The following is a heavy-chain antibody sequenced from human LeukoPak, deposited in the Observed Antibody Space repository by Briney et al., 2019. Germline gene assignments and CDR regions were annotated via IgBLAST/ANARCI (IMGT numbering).Heavy chain of an antibody. D-gene: IGHD3-9*01. J-gene: IGHJ4*02. CDR3: ARDPLRYLRVGHYDY. CDR2: IDYNSSHI. CDR1: GFTFSNSA. V-gene: IGHV3-21*01. Sequence: GGSLRLSCAAPGFTFSNSAMNWVRQVPGKGLEWVSSIDYNSSHIYYAASVRGRFTISRDNARNSVYLQMNSLRVEDTAVYYCARDPLRYLRVGHYDYWGQGTLVTVSS.